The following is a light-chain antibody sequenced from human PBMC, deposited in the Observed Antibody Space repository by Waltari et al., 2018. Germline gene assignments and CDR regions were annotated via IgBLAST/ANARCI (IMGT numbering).Light chain of an antibody. V-gene: IGKV3-11*01. CDR2: DAS. CDR1: QSVRSE. J-gene: IGKJ5*01. Sequence: EVVLTQSPAPLSWAPGERATLSCRASQSVRSELAWYQQKAGQAPRLPIYDASNRATGISDRFSGSGSGTDFALTTSSLEPEDVAVYFCQQRSNWPPITFGQGTRLEIK. CDR3: QQRSNWPPIT.